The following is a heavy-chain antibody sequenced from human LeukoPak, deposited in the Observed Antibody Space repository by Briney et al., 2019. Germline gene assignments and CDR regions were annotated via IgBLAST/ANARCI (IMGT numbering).Heavy chain of an antibody. D-gene: IGHD3-22*01. CDR1: GGSFSGYY. CDR3: ARAWPTYYYDSSARQDAFDI. J-gene: IGHJ3*02. V-gene: IGHV4-34*01. Sequence: SETLSLTCAVYGGSFSGYYWSWIRQPPGKGLEWIGEINHSGGTNYNPSLKSRVTISVDTSKNQFSLKLSSVTAADTAVYYCARAWPTYYYDSSARQDAFDIWGQGTMVTVSS. CDR2: INHSGGT.